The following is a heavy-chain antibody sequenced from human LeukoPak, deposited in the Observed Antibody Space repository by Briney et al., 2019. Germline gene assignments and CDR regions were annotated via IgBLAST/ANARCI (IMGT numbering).Heavy chain of an antibody. CDR3: ARRYCSGGSCSDFDY. CDR1: GGSISSYY. Sequence: PSETLSLTCTVSGGSISSYYWSWIRQPPGKGLEWIGEINHSGSTNYNPSLKSRVTISVDTSKNQFSLKLSSVTAADTAVYYCARRYCSGGSCSDFDYWGQGTLVTVSS. CDR2: INHSGST. V-gene: IGHV4-34*01. J-gene: IGHJ4*02. D-gene: IGHD2-15*01.